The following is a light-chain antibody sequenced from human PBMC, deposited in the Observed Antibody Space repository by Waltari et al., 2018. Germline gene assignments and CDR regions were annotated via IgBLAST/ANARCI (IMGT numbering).Light chain of an antibody. CDR1: SANIAAGSD. V-gene: IGLV1-40*01. Sequence: QSVLTQPPSVSGAPGPRVTIPCPGRSANIAAGSDYHWYQHLPGTAPKPLIYGNTERPGEVPGCFTGTMSGPSAALAISGRRGGDESDYYCKTCESNLNGGVLFGGGTKLTVL. J-gene: IGLJ2*01. CDR3: KTCESNLNGGVL. CDR2: GNT.